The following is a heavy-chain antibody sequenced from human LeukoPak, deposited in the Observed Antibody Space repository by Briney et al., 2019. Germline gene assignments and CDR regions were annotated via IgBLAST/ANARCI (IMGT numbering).Heavy chain of an antibody. J-gene: IGHJ6*03. CDR2: IHQSGDT. CDR3: ARVPGGYCSGGSCYSGQTRYYYYYMDV. D-gene: IGHD2-15*01. V-gene: IGHV4-30-2*06. Sequence: SETLSLTCTVSGDSITNGGYYWSWIRQSPGKGLEWIAYIHQSGDTYSNPSLGSRVTASADRSNNQFSLRVTSVTAADTAVYYCARVPGGYCSGGSCYSGQTRYYYYYMDVWGKGTTVTVSS. CDR1: GDSITNGGYY.